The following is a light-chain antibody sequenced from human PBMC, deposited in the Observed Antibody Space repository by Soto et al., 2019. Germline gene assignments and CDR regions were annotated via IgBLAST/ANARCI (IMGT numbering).Light chain of an antibody. CDR3: QQSGSSPIT. CDR1: QSVSSSY. J-gene: IGKJ5*01. Sequence: PGERVTLSCMASQSVSSSYLTWYQQKPGQAPRLLIYGASTRATGIPARFSGSGSGTDFTLTISSLQPEDFAVYYCQQSGSSPITFGQGTRLEIK. CDR2: GAS. V-gene: IGKV3-20*01.